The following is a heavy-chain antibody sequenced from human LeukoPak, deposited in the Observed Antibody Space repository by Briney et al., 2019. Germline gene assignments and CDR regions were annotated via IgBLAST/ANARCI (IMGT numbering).Heavy chain of an antibody. D-gene: IGHD3-10*01. CDR3: AKTSGSGSFHDAFDM. CDR2: ISGGGTST. CDR1: GFTFSTYA. J-gene: IGHJ3*02. V-gene: IGHV3-23*01. Sequence: GGSLRLSCAASGFTFSTYAMSWVRQAPGRGLEWVSGISGGGTSTYYADPVKGRITISRDNSKNTLYLQMHSQRAEDTAVYYCAKTSGSGSFHDAFDMWGQGTMVTVSS.